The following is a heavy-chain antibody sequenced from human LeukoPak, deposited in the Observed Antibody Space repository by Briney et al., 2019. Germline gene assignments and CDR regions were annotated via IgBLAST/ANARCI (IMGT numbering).Heavy chain of an antibody. CDR2: IYYSGTT. J-gene: IGHJ4*02. Sequence: SETLSLTCTVSGGSINSSPYYWGWIRQPPGKGLDWIGSIYYSGTTHYNPSLKSRVTISVDTSKNQFSLKLSSVTAADTAVYYCARVAYILTGYSRSFDYWGQGTLVTVSS. D-gene: IGHD3-9*01. CDR3: ARVAYILTGYSRSFDY. V-gene: IGHV4-39*07. CDR1: GGSINSSPYY.